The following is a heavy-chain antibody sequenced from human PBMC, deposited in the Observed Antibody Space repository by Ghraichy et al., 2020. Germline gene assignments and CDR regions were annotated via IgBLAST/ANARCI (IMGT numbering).Heavy chain of an antibody. J-gene: IGHJ4*02. Sequence: GGSLRLSCAASGFTFSSFNMNWVRQAPGMGLECVSYISSNGNTIYYADSVRGRFTISRDNARNSLYLQMNSLRAEDTAVYYCVRSGNCDYWGQGTLVTVSS. CDR2: ISSNGNTI. CDR3: VRSGNCDY. D-gene: IGHD1-26*01. CDR1: GFTFSSFN. V-gene: IGHV3-48*01.